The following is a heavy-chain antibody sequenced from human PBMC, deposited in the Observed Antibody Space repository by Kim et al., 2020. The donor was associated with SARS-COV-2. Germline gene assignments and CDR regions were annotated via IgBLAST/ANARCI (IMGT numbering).Heavy chain of an antibody. V-gene: IGHV4-59*13. J-gene: IGHJ5*02. CDR3: ARLEMDDNWFDP. CDR2: IYYSGST. D-gene: IGHD2-2*03. Sequence: SETLSLTCTVSGGSISSYYWSWIRQPPGKGLEWIGYIYYSGSTNYNPSLKSRVTISVDTSKNQFSLKLSSVTAADTAVYYCARLEMDDNWFDPWGQGTLVTVSS. CDR1: GGSISSYY.